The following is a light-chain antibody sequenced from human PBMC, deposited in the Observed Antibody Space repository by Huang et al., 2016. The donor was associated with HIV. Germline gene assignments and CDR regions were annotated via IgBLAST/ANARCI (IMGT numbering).Light chain of an antibody. J-gene: IGKJ2*01. CDR1: QSVSRK. CDR2: GAS. V-gene: IGKV3-15*01. Sequence: EIVLTQSPATRSMSPVQRATLSCRASQSVSRKLAWFQQKPGQAPRLLIYGASTRATGIPSRFSGSGSGTEFTLTISSLQSEDFAVYYCQQYNNWPPMYTFGQGTKLEV. CDR3: QQYNNWPPMYT.